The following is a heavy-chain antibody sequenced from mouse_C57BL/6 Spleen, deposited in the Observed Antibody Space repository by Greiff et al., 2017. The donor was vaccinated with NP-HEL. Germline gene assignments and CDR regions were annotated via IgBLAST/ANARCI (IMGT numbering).Heavy chain of an antibody. V-gene: IGHV1-15*01. CDR1: GYTFTDYE. D-gene: IGHD2-4*01. Sequence: LVESGAELVRPGASVTLSCKASGYTFTDYEMHWVKQTPVHGLEWIGAIDPETGGTAYNQKFKGKAILTADKSSSTAYMELRSLTSEDSAVYYCTRRDYVSFAYWGQGTLVTVSA. CDR2: IDPETGGT. CDR3: TRRDYVSFAY. J-gene: IGHJ3*01.